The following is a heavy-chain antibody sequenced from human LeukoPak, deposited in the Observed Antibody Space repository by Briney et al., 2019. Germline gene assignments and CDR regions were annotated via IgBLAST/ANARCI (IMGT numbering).Heavy chain of an antibody. Sequence: GGSLRLSCAASGFTFSSYWMSWVRQAPGKGLEWVTFTRYDGSNKYYADSVKGRFTISRDNSKNTLYLQMNSLRAEDTAVYYCAKDYSNYGAFFDYWGQGTLVTVSS. V-gene: IGHV3-30*02. CDR3: AKDYSNYGAFFDY. CDR1: GFTFSSYW. D-gene: IGHD4-11*01. J-gene: IGHJ4*02. CDR2: TRYDGSNK.